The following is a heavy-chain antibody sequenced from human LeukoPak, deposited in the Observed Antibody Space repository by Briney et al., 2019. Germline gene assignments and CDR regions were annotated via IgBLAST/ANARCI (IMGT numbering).Heavy chain of an antibody. V-gene: IGHV3-11*04. CDR2: ISSSGSTI. Sequence: GGSLRLSCAASGFTVSSNYMSWVRQAPGKGLEWVSYISSSGSTIYYADSVKGRFTISRDNAKNSLYLQMNSLRAEDTAVYYCARAGDIVVVPAAHIDYWGQGTLVTVSS. CDR1: GFTVSSNY. CDR3: ARAGDIVVVPAAHIDY. D-gene: IGHD2-2*01. J-gene: IGHJ4*02.